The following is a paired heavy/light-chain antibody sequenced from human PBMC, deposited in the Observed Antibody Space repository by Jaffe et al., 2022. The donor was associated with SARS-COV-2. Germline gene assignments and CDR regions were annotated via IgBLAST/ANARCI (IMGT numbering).Light chain of an antibody. J-gene: IGLJ1*01. CDR1: SSDVGGYNY. V-gene: IGLV2-8*01. Sequence: QSALTQPPSASGSPGQSVTISCTGTSSDVGGYNYVSWYQQHPGKAPKLMIYEVSKRPSGVPDRFSGSKSGNTASLTVSGLQAEDEADYYCSSYAGSNYLGVFGTGTKVTVL. CDR2: EVS. CDR3: SSYAGSNYLGV.
Heavy chain of an antibody. D-gene: IGHD4-17*01. Sequence: EVQLVQSGAEVKKPGESLKISCKGSGYSFTTYWIGWVRQMPGKGLEWMGITYPGDADTRYSPSFQGQVTISADKSISTAYLQWSSLKASDTAMYYCARQGNDVGVWATVTNYAFDIWGQGTMVTVSS. CDR3: ARQGNDVGVWATVTNYAFDI. CDR1: GYSFTTYW. V-gene: IGHV5-51*01. J-gene: IGHJ3*02. CDR2: TYPGDADT.